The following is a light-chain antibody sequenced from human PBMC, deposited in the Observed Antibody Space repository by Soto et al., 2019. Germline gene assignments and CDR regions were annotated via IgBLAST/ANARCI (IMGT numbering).Light chain of an antibody. J-gene: IGKJ5*01. CDR1: QGIGST. CDR2: GAS. Sequence: EIVLTQSPAALSVSPGERVTLSCRASQGIGSTLTWYQQKPGQAPRLLIYGASTRATDIPDRFSGSGSGTDLTITINRLEPEDFEVYYCQNYDSSPYTFGQGTRLEI. CDR3: QNYDSSPYT. V-gene: IGKV3-20*01.